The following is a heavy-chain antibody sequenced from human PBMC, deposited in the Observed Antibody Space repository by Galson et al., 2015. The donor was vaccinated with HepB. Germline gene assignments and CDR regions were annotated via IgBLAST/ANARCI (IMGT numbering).Heavy chain of an antibody. CDR1: GFTFSSYA. J-gene: IGHJ6*02. CDR3: ARDDGGGAARGIVLNLKPLFTHYYYGMDV. D-gene: IGHD2-8*01. Sequence: SLRLSCAASGFTFSSYAMHWVRQAPGKGLEWVAVISYDGSNKYYADSVKGRFTISRDNSKNTLYLQMNSLRAEDTAVYYCARDDGGGAARGIVLNLKPLFTHYYYGMDVWGQGTTVTVSS. CDR2: ISYDGSNK. V-gene: IGHV3-30-3*01.